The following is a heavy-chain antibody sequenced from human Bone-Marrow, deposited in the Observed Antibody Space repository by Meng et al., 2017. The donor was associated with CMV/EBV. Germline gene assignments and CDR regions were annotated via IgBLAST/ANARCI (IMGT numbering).Heavy chain of an antibody. Sequence: GESLKISCAASGFTFSSYWMSWVRQAPGKGLEWVANIKQDGSEKYYVDSVKGRFTISRDNAKNSLYLQMNSLRAEDTAVYYCARGWATMTVWGQGTRVTVSS. CDR2: IKQDGSEK. CDR1: GFTFSSYW. CDR3: ARGWATMTV. V-gene: IGHV3-7*01. D-gene: IGHD3-22*01. J-gene: IGHJ4*02.